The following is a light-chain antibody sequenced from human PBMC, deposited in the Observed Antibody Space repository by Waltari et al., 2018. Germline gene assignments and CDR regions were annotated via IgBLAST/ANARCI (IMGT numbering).Light chain of an antibody. CDR3: QQYNHWPPEIT. V-gene: IGKV3D-15*01. Sequence: ETVMTQSPVTLSVSPGDRVTLSCRASQSVSSNLAWYQQKPGQAPRLLIYDASTRATGVPARISGSGSGTEFTLTISSLQSEDFALYFCQQYNHWPPEITFGQGTRLEIK. CDR1: QSVSSN. J-gene: IGKJ5*01. CDR2: DAS.